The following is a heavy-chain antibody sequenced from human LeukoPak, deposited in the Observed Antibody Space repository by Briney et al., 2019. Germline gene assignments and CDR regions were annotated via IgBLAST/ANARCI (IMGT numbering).Heavy chain of an antibody. V-gene: IGHV3-23*01. CDR3: ARDRYSYGARFYYYYGMDV. J-gene: IGHJ6*02. Sequence: GGSLRLSCAASGFTFSSYAMSWVRQAPGKGLEWVSAISGSGGSTYYADSVKGRFTISRGNSKNTLYLQMNSLRAEDTAVYYCARDRYSYGARFYYYYGMDVWGQGTTVTVSS. CDR2: ISGSGGST. CDR1: GFTFSSYA. D-gene: IGHD5-18*01.